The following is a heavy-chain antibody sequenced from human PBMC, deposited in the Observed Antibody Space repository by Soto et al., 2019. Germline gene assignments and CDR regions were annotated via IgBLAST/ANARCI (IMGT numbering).Heavy chain of an antibody. D-gene: IGHD2-2*01. J-gene: IGHJ4*02. CDR1: GFTFSTYA. CDR3: AKDRNEYQLLPYYFDY. CDR2: ISGSGGST. Sequence: PGGSLRLSCAASGFTFSTYAMSWVRQAPGKGLEWVSAISGSGGSTYYADSVKGRFTISRDNSKNTLYLQMNSLRAEDTAVYYCAKDRNEYQLLPYYFDYWGQGTLVTVSS. V-gene: IGHV3-23*01.